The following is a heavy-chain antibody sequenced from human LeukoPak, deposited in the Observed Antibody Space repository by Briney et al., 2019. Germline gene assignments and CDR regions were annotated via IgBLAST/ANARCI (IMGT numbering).Heavy chain of an antibody. CDR3: AKDFLSPNCSSTSCYVRLNAFDI. Sequence: GGSLRLSCAASGFTFSSYAMSWVRQAPGKGLEWVSAISGSGGSTCYADSVKGRFTISRDNSKNTLYLQMNSLRAEDTAVYYCAKDFLSPNCSSTSCYVRLNAFDIWGQGTMVTVSS. D-gene: IGHD2-2*01. J-gene: IGHJ3*02. CDR1: GFTFSSYA. CDR2: ISGSGGST. V-gene: IGHV3-23*01.